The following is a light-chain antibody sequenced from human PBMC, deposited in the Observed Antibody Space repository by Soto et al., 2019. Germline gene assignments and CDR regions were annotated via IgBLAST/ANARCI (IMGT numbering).Light chain of an antibody. Sequence: EIVLTQSPGTLSLSPGERATLSCRASQSVSSSFLAWYQQRPGQAPRLLIHGVSRKAAGIPDRFSGSGSGTDFTLTISRLEPEDFAMYFCQQYGASTFTFGPGTQLDIK. J-gene: IGKJ3*01. CDR3: QQYGASTFT. V-gene: IGKV3-20*01. CDR1: QSVSSSF. CDR2: GVS.